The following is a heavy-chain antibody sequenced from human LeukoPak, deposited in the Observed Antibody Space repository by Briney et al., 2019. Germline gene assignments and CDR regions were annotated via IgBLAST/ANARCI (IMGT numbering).Heavy chain of an antibody. Sequence: PGGSLRLSCAASGFIFDDYAMHRVRQAPGKGLEWVSGISWNSGSIGYADSVKGRLTISRDNAKNSLYLQKNSLRDEETALYSFAKHHSASYRLGLFDYWGQGTLVTVSS. V-gene: IGHV3-9*01. CDR3: AKHHSASYRLGLFDY. CDR2: ISWNSGSI. J-gene: IGHJ4*02. CDR1: GFIFDDYA. D-gene: IGHD1-26*01.